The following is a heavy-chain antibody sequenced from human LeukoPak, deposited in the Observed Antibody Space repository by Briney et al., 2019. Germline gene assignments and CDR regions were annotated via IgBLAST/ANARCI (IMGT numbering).Heavy chain of an antibody. J-gene: IGHJ4*02. CDR2: IYHSGST. CDR1: GGSFSGYY. Sequence: PSETLSLTCAVYGGSFSGYYWSWIRQPPGKGLEWIGYIYHSGSTYYNPSLKSRVTISVDRSKNQFSLKLSSVTAADTAVYYCARGGTTAYYFDYWGQGTLVTVSS. CDR3: ARGGTTAYYFDY. D-gene: IGHD4-17*01. V-gene: IGHV4-34*01.